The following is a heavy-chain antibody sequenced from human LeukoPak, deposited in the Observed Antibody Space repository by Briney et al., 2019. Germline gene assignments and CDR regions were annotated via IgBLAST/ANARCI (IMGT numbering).Heavy chain of an antibody. CDR3: AKGRTLNQDDAFDI. V-gene: IGHV3-9*03. J-gene: IGHJ3*02. CDR1: GFTFNDYA. CDR2: ISWNSGSI. Sequence: PGGSPRLSCAASGFTFNDYAMYWVRQAPGKGLEWVSGISWNSGSIWYADSVKGRFTISRDNAKNSLYLRMNSLRTEDMALYYCAKGRTLNQDDAFDIWGQGTMVSVSS. D-gene: IGHD1-14*01.